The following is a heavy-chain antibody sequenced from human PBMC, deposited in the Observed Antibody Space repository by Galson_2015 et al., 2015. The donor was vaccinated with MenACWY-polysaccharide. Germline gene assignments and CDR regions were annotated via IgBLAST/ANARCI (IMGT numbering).Heavy chain of an antibody. D-gene: IGHD5-24*01. V-gene: IGHV3-23*01. CDR3: AKDREYGYKERYYFDY. CDR1: GFTFTSYV. CDR2: ISGSGGST. Sequence: SLRLSCAASGFTFTSYVMTWVRQAPGKGLEWVSVISGSGGSTKYADSVKGRFTISRDNSKNTLYLQMNSLRAEDTAVYYCAKDREYGYKERYYFDYWGQGTLVTVSS. J-gene: IGHJ4*02.